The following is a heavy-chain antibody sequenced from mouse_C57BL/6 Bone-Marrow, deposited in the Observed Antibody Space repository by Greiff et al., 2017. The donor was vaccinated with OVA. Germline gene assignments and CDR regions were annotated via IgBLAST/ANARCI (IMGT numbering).Heavy chain of an antibody. CDR1: FFPFLSFS. CDR3: ARATVVARYFDV. J-gene: IGHJ1*03. V-gene: IGHV7-1*01. Sequence: SLLLSFSPSFFPFLSFSLSFFLHSPVHLLYWISSSINKATDYTTEYSASVKGRFIVSRDTSQSILYLQMNALRAEDTAIYYCARATVVARYFDVWGTGTTVTVSS. CDR2: SINKATDYTT. D-gene: IGHD1-1*01.